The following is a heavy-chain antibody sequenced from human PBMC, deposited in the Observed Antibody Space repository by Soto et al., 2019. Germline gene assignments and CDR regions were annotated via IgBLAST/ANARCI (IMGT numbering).Heavy chain of an antibody. V-gene: IGHV4-34*01. J-gene: IGHJ4*02. D-gene: IGHD3-10*01. CDR1: CGSFSGYY. CDR2: INHSGST. CDR3: ASNTLWFGELQFDY. Sequence: SETLSLTCAFYCGSFSGYYWSWIRQPPGKGLEWIGEINHSGSTNYNPSLKSRVTISVDTSKNQFSLKLSSVTAADTAVYYCASNTLWFGELQFDYWGQGTLVTVSS.